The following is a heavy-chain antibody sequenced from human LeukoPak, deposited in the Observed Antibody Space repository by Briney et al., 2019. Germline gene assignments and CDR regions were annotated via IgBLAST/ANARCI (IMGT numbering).Heavy chain of an antibody. CDR1: GFTFDDYA. Sequence: PGGSLRLSCAASGFTFDDYAMHWVRQAPGKGLEWVSLISWDGGSTYYADSVEGRFTISRDNSKNSLYLQMNSLRAEDTALYYCAKDSCSGGSCYLNYFDYWGQGTLVTVSS. J-gene: IGHJ4*02. CDR2: ISWDGGST. CDR3: AKDSCSGGSCYLNYFDY. V-gene: IGHV3-43D*03. D-gene: IGHD2-15*01.